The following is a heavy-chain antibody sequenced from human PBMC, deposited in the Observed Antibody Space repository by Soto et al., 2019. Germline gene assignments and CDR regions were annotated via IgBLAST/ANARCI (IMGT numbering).Heavy chain of an antibody. V-gene: IGHV3-23*01. Sequence: GGSLRLSCAASGFTFSSYAMSWVRQAPGKGLEWVSAISGSGGSTYYADSVKGRFTISRDNSKNTLYLQMNSLRAEDTAVYYCAKDSPVLLWFGELSYYFDYWGQGTLVPVSS. CDR3: AKDSPVLLWFGELSYYFDY. CDR2: ISGSGGST. D-gene: IGHD3-10*01. J-gene: IGHJ4*02. CDR1: GFTFSSYA.